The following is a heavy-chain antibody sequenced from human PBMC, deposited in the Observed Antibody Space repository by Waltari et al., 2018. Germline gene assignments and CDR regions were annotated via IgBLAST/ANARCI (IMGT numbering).Heavy chain of an antibody. CDR2: ISWDGGTT. J-gene: IGHJ4*02. Sequence: EVQLVESGGVVVQPGGSLHFSFPALDSPFVVLPFLWVRQAPGKGLEWVFLISWDGGTTLYADSVKGRFTISRDNTKNSLYLQMNSLRTEDTALYYCAKYGSYDERSGDYFDYWGQGTLVTVSS. CDR3: AKYGSYDERSGDYFDY. V-gene: IGHV3-43*01. CDR1: DSPFVVLP. D-gene: IGHD3-22*01.